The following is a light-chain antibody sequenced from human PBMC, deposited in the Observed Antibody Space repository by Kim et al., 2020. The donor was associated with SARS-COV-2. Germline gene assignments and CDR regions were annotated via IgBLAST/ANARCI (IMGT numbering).Light chain of an antibody. J-gene: IGKJ1*01. CDR2: GAS. Sequence: EIVLTQSPGTLSLSPGEGATLSCRASKSIRSSYLAWYQQKPGQAPRLLIYGASNRAAGIPGRFSGSGSGTDFTLTISRLEPEDFAVYDCKQYHGSPWKCGQGTKVDIK. CDR1: KSIRSSY. CDR3: KQYHGSPWK. V-gene: IGKV3-20*01.